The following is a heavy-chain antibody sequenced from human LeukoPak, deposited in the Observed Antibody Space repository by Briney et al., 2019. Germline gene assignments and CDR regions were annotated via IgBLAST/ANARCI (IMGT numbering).Heavy chain of an antibody. D-gene: IGHD2-2*01. CDR3: AKDNGDIVVVPAARDYYYGMDV. Sequence: PSDTLSLTCAVYGGSFSGYYWSWIRQPPGKGLEWIGEFNHSGNTNYNPSLKSRVTISVDTSKNQFSLKLSSVIAADTAVYYCAKDNGDIVVVPAARDYYYGMDVWGQGTTVTVSS. V-gene: IGHV4-34*01. CDR1: GGSFSGYY. CDR2: FNHSGNT. J-gene: IGHJ6*02.